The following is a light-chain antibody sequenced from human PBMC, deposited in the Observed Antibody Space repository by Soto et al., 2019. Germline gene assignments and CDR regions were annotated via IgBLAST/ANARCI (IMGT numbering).Light chain of an antibody. V-gene: IGKV3-20*01. J-gene: IGKJ1*01. Sequence: EIVMTQSPATPSVSPGERATLYLSASQSVSSNHLAWYQQKPGQAPRLLIYCGSSRATGIPVRFSGSGSETDFTLTITRLEPEDFAMYYCQQYSSSRTFGQGTKVDIK. CDR2: CGS. CDR3: QQYSSSRT. CDR1: QSVSSNH.